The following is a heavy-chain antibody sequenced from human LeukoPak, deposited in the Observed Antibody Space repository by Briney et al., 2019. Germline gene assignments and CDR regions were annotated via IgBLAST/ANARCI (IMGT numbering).Heavy chain of an antibody. CDR1: GGSISSGGYY. Sequence: SETLSLTCTVSGGSISSGGYYWGWIRQHPGKGLEWIGYIYYSGSTYYNPSLKRRVTISVDTSKNQFSLKLSSVTAADTAVYYCARDRRLYADYYYGMDVWGKGTTVTVSS. J-gene: IGHJ6*04. CDR2: IYYSGST. CDR3: ARDRRLYADYYYGMDV. V-gene: IGHV4-31*03. D-gene: IGHD2-8*01.